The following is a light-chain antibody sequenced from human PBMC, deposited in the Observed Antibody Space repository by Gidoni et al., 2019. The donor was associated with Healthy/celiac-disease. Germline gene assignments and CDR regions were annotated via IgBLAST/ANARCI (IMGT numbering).Light chain of an antibody. Sequence: DIVMTPSPDSLAGSLGERATINCKSSQSVLYSSNNKNYLAWYQQKPGQPPKLLIYWASTRESGVPNRFSGSGSGTDFTLTISSLQAEDVAVYYCQQYYSTRTFGQGTKVEIK. CDR1: QSVLYSSNNKNY. J-gene: IGKJ1*01. V-gene: IGKV4-1*01. CDR3: QQYYSTRT. CDR2: WAS.